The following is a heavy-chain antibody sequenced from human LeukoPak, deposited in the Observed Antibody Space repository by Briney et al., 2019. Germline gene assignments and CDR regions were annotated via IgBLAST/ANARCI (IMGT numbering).Heavy chain of an antibody. D-gene: IGHD2-15*01. V-gene: IGHV3-23*01. CDR1: GFTFNSYA. Sequence: GGSLRLSCAASGFTFNSYAMSWVRQAPGKGLEWVSGISGSGGSTYYADSVKGRFTISRDNAKNSLYLQMNSLRDEDTAVYYCARDLVVAATGDVDYWGQGTLVTVSS. CDR2: ISGSGGST. CDR3: ARDLVVAATGDVDY. J-gene: IGHJ4*02.